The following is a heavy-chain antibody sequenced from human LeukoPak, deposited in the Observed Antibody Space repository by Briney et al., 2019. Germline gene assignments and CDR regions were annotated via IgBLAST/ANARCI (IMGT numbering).Heavy chain of an antibody. Sequence: GGSLKLSCAASGFTFSSYWMSWVRQAPGKGLEWVANIKQDGSEKYYVDSVKSRFTISKDNAKNSLYLQMNSLRAEDTAVYYCARDLSRSFSMIRGLIQHREFDFWGRGTLVTVSS. CDR3: ARDLSRSFSMIRGLIQHREFDF. V-gene: IGHV3-7*01. D-gene: IGHD3-10*01. J-gene: IGHJ4*02. CDR1: GFTFSSYW. CDR2: IKQDGSEK.